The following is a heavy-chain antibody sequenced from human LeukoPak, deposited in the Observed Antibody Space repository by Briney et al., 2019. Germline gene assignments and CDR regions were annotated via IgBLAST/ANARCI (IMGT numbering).Heavy chain of an antibody. V-gene: IGHV3-48*03. D-gene: IGHD5-18*01. CDR2: ISSSGSTI. J-gene: IGHJ4*02. CDR1: GFTFSSYE. Sequence: GGSLRLSCAASGFTFSSYEMNWVRQAPGKGLEWVSYISSSGSTIYYADSVKGRFTISRHNAKNSLYLQMNSLRAEDTAVYYCARVRYGYLLDYWGQRTLVTVSS. CDR3: ARVRYGYLLDY.